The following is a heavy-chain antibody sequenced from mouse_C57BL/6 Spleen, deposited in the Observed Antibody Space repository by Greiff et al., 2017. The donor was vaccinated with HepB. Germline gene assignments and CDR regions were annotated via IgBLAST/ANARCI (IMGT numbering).Heavy chain of an antibody. V-gene: IGHV1-81*01. CDR1: GYTFTSYG. D-gene: IGHD2-4*01. CDR3: ACRGYDYAPDY. Sequence: QVQLQQSGAELARPGASVKLSCKASGYTFTSYGISWVKQRTGQGLEWIGEIYPRSGNTYYNEKFKGKATLTADKSSSTAYMELHSLTSEASAVYFYACRGYDYAPDYWGQGTTLTVSS. J-gene: IGHJ2*01. CDR2: IYPRSGNT.